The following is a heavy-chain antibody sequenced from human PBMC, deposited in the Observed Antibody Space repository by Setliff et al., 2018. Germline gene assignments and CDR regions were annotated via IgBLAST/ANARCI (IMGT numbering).Heavy chain of an antibody. D-gene: IGHD1-20*01. V-gene: IGHV4-4*08. CDR1: GGSISSYY. J-gene: IGHJ4*02. Sequence: PSETLSLTCTVSGGSISSYYWSWIRQPPGKGLEWIGYVYTSGSTNYNPSLKRRVTISRDNYRNTISLQINDLRVEDTATYYCAKDRVNDGIWEFDSWGQGLLVTVSS. CDR2: VYTSGST. CDR3: AKDRVNDGIWEFDS.